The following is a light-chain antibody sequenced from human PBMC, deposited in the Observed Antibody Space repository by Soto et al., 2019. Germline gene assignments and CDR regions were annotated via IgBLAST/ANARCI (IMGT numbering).Light chain of an antibody. Sequence: QSVLTKPPSVSGAPGQRVTISCTGSSSNIGAGYDVHWYQQLPGTAPKLLIYGNSNRPSGVPDRISGSKSGTSASLAITGLQAEDEADYYCQSYDSSLSGHWVFGGGTKVTVL. CDR2: GNS. V-gene: IGLV1-40*01. J-gene: IGLJ3*02. CDR1: SSNIGAGYD. CDR3: QSYDSSLSGHWV.